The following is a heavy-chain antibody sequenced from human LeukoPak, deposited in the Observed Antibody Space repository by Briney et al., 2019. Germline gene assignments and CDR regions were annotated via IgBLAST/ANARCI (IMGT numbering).Heavy chain of an antibody. D-gene: IGHD6-19*01. CDR2: IYQNGST. CDR3: AKVGNGWPYFFED. V-gene: IGHV4-61*03. CDR1: GASVTSISYY. J-gene: IGHJ4*02. Sequence: SETLSLTCTVSGASVTSISYYWTWIRQSPGKGLEWIGHIYQNGSTNYFPSLEIRVSISLDTSKNHCSLKLTSVTAAYTAVYFCAKVGNGWPYFFEDWGQGIQVTVSS.